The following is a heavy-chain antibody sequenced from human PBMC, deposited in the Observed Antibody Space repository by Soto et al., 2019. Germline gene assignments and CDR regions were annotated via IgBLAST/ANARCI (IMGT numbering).Heavy chain of an antibody. J-gene: IGHJ4*02. Sequence: QVQLVESGGGLVKPGGSLRLSCVGSGFTFSDYYMSWIRQAPGKGLEWISYSSNSGTFTKYADSVKGRFSISRDNTKNLLFLQMNSLRAEDTALYYCARSGDNYNLLDYWGQGTPVTVSS. CDR2: SSNSGTFT. D-gene: IGHD1-1*01. CDR1: GFTFSDYY. V-gene: IGHV3-11*06. CDR3: ARSGDNYNLLDY.